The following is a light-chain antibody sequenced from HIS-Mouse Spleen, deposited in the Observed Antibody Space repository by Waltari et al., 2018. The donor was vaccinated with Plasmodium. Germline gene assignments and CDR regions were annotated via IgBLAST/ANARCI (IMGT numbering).Light chain of an antibody. V-gene: IGLV1-51*01. J-gene: IGLJ3*02. Sequence: QYVLTQPPSVSAAPGQKVTISSPGSSPHSGNHYVTLYQQPPGTAPKLLISDNNKRPAGIPDRFSGSKSGTSATLGITGLQTGDEADYYCGTWDSSLSAGVFGGGTKLTVL. CDR1: SPHSGNHY. CDR2: DNN. CDR3: GTWDSSLSAGV.